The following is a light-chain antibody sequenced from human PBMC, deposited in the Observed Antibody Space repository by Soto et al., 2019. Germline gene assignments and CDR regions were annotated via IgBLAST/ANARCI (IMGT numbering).Light chain of an antibody. V-gene: IGKV1-5*01. J-gene: IGKJ5*01. Sequence: DIQMTQSPSTLSASVGDRVTITCRASQTIFNWLAWYQRKPGRAPNLLIYDASSLQSGVPSTFSGSGSGTEFTLTISSLQPGDFALYYCQQRNTWPPITFGQGTRLEIK. CDR2: DAS. CDR3: QQRNTWPPIT. CDR1: QTIFNW.